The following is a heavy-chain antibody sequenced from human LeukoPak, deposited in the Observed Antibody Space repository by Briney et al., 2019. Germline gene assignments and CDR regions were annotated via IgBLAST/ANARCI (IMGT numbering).Heavy chain of an antibody. CDR2: ISGSGGST. CDR1: GFTVSSNY. D-gene: IGHD3-16*01. Sequence: GGSLRLSCAASGFTVSSNYMSWVRQAPGKGLEWVSVISGSGGSTYYADSVKGRFTISRDNSKNTLYLQMNSLRAEDTAVYYCAKDGGIDYWGQGTLVTVSS. CDR3: AKDGGIDY. J-gene: IGHJ4*02. V-gene: IGHV3-23*01.